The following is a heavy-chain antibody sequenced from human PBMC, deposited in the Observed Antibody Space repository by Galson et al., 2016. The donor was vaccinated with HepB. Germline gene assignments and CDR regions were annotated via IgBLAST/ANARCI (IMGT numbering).Heavy chain of an antibody. Sequence: SLRLSCAASGFSFSAYGFHWVRQAPGKGLEWVAFIWYDGSKTDYGDSVKGRFAISRDNSKNTLYLQINSLRAEDTAVYYCARDLGLGGRGHVQLWGRGTLVTVSS. CDR1: GFSFSAYG. D-gene: IGHD6-6*01. V-gene: IGHV3-33*01. J-gene: IGHJ2*01. CDR3: ARDLGLGGRGHVQL. CDR2: IWYDGSKT.